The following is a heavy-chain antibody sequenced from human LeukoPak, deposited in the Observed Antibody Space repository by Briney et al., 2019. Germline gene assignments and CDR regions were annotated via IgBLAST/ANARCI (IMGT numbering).Heavy chain of an antibody. D-gene: IGHD3-10*01. J-gene: IGHJ4*02. Sequence: ASVKVSCKASGYTFTSYGISWVGQAAGQGLEWMGGIIPIFGIANYAQKFKGRVTITADKSTSAAYMELSRLRSDDSAVYYCARDTDPTYYFHSGNYHTYCSQATLVTAYS. CDR2: IIPIFGIA. V-gene: IGHV1-69*10. CDR1: GYTFTSYG. CDR3: ARDTDPTYYFHSGNYHTY.